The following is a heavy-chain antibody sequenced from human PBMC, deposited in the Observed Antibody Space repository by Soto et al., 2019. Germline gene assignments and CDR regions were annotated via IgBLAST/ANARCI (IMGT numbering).Heavy chain of an antibody. D-gene: IGHD4-17*01. CDR3: AKERPTTTAFDH. V-gene: IGHV3-23*01. Sequence: GGSLRVSCGASGFPFSRDGMSWVRQAPGKGLEWVSLITDNGRSTYYADSVKGRFTISRDNTKNTLFLQMNSLTAEDTAVYYCAKERPTTTAFDHWGPGALVTVSS. CDR1: GFPFSRDG. J-gene: IGHJ4*02. CDR2: ITDNGRST.